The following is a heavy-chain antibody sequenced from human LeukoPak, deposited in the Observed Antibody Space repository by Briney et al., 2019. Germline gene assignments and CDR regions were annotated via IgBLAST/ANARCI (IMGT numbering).Heavy chain of an antibody. CDR2: ITTSTGI. Sequence: PGGSLRLSCAASGFSFTSFGMTWVRLAPGKGLEWVSSITTSTGIYYTDSVKGRFTISRDNAKNSLYLQMNSLRAEDTAVYYCAKGGNSAPLDYWGQGTLVTVSS. J-gene: IGHJ4*02. CDR1: GFSFTSFG. CDR3: AKGGNSAPLDY. D-gene: IGHD1-7*01. V-gene: IGHV3-21*04.